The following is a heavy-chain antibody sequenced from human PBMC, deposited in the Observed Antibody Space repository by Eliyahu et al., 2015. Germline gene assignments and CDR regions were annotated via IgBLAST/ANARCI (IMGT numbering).Heavy chain of an antibody. Sequence: EVQLVESGGGLVKPGGSLRLSCAASGGFTXSSYSMNWVRQAPGKGLEWVSSISSSSSNIYYADSVKGRFTISRDNAKNSLYLQMNSLRAEDTAVYYCASSTGYLHYGMDVWGQGTTVTVSS. D-gene: IGHD3-9*01. J-gene: IGHJ6*02. CDR1: GFTXSSYS. V-gene: IGHV3-21*01. CDR3: ASSTGYLHYGMDV. CDR2: ISSSSSNI.